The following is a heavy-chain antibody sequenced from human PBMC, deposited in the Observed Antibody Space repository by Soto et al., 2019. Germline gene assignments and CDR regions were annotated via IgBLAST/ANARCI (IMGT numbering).Heavy chain of an antibody. CDR1: GGTFSSYA. D-gene: IGHD3-16*01. J-gene: IGHJ3*02. V-gene: IGHV1-69*13. Sequence: GASVKVSCKASGGTFSSYAISWVRQAPGQGLEWMGGIIPIFGTANYAQKFQGRVTITADESTSTAYMELSSLRSEDTAVYYCAILPSTYTTNAFDIWGQGTMVTVSS. CDR3: AILPSTYTTNAFDI. CDR2: IIPIFGTA.